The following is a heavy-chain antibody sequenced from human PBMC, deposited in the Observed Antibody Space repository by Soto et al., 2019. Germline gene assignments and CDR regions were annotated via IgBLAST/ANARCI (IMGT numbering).Heavy chain of an antibody. D-gene: IGHD3-16*01. CDR2: IYPGDSDT. V-gene: IGHV5-51*01. J-gene: IGHJ6*02. Sequence: RESLKISCKVSGYIFRDYWIGWVRQLPRTGLEWMGIIYPGDSDTRYSPPFQGHVTITVDKSTSTAYLQWNTLKASDTAMYYCATYIRKVRDSRFGQDGCGQGT. CDR1: GYIFRDYW. CDR3: ATYIRKVRDSRFGQDG.